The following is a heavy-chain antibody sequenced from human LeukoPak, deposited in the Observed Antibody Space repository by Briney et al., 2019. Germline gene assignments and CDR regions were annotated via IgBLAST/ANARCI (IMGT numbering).Heavy chain of an antibody. J-gene: IGHJ6*03. Sequence: GGSLRLSCAASGFTFDDYAMHWVRQAPGKGLEWVSLISWDGGSTYYADSVKGRFTISRDNSKNSLYLQMNSLRAEDTALYYCAKGSAAYYYMDVWGKGTTVTVSS. CDR2: ISWDGGST. CDR3: AKGSAAYYYMDV. V-gene: IGHV3-43D*03. CDR1: GFTFDDYA. D-gene: IGHD6-25*01.